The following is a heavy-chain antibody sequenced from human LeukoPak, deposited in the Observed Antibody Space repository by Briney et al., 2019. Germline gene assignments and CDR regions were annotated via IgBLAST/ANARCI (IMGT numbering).Heavy chain of an antibody. CDR1: RYTFTGYY. CDR3: ARRITIFGEFDY. V-gene: IGHV1-46*01. D-gene: IGHD3-3*01. J-gene: IGHJ4*02. CDR2: INPSGGST. Sequence: GASVKVSCKASRYTFTGYYMHWVRQAPGQGLEWMGIINPSGGSTSYAQKFQGRVTMTRDMSTSTVYMELSSLRSEDTAVYYCARRITIFGEFDYWGQGTLVTVSS.